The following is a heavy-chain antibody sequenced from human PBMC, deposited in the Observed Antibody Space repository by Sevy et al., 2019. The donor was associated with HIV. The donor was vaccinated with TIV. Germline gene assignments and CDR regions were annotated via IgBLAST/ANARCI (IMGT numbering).Heavy chain of an antibody. CDR1: GFTFSSYA. CDR3: ASPSPTSGSYLGGFDY. Sequence: GGSLRLSCAASGFTFSSYAMHWVRQAPGKGLEWVAVISYDGSNKYYADSVKGRFTISRDNSKNALYLQMNSLRAEDTAVYYCASPSPTSGSYLGGFDYWGQGTLVTVSS. J-gene: IGHJ4*02. CDR2: ISYDGSNK. D-gene: IGHD1-26*01. V-gene: IGHV3-30-3*01.